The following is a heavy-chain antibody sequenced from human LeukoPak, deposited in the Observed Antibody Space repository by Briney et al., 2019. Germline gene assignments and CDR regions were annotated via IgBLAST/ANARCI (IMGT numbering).Heavy chain of an antibody. CDR3: ASSQNTMVRGVIFDY. D-gene: IGHD3-10*01. V-gene: IGHV4-59*01. Sequence: SETLSLTCTVSGGSISSYYWSWIRQPPGKGREWIGYIYYSGSTNYNPSLKSRVTISVDTSKNQFSLKLSSVTAADTAVYYCASSQNTMVRGVIFDYWGQGTLVTVSS. CDR1: GGSISSYY. CDR2: IYYSGST. J-gene: IGHJ4*02.